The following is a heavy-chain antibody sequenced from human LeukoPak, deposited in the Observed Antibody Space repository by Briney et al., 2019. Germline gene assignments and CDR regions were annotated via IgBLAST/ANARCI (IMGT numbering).Heavy chain of an antibody. CDR2: IYYSGSS. D-gene: IGHD3-22*01. J-gene: IGHJ4*02. V-gene: IGHV4-39*01. CDR1: GGSIRSYY. CDR3: ARQYDSSGYYYFDY. Sequence: PSETLSLTCTVSGGSIRSYYWSWIRQPPGKGLEWIGSIYYSGSSYYNPSLKSRVTISVDTSKNQFSLKLSSVTAADTAVYYCARQYDSSGYYYFDYWGQGTLVTVSS.